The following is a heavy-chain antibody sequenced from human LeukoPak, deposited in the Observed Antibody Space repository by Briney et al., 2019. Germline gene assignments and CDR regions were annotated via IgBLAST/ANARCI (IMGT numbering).Heavy chain of an antibody. Sequence: SETLSLTCAVSGGSINSHYWGWIRQPPGKGLQWIGDIYYTGKINYNPSLKSRVTITLDASKDHLSLNLTSVLAADTAIYYCVRRDTGWNYFDYWGQGILVTVSS. CDR1: GGSINSHY. D-gene: IGHD6-19*01. J-gene: IGHJ4*02. CDR3: VRRDTGWNYFDY. V-gene: IGHV4-59*08. CDR2: IYYTGKI.